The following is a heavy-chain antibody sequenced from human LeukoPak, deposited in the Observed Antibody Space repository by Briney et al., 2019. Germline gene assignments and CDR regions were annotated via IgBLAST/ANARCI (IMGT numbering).Heavy chain of an antibody. V-gene: IGHV1-46*01. CDR2: INPSGGST. D-gene: IGHD3-22*01. CDR3: VRKNYDGRSDHYYEYYFDY. CDR1: GYSFTSYY. J-gene: IGHJ4*02. Sequence: ASVKVSCTASGYSFTSYYMHWVRQAPGQGLEWMGIINPSGGSTNYAQKFQGRLTLTRDTSTSTVYMELSSLTSEDTAVYYCVRKNYDGRSDHYYEYYFDYWGQGTLVTVSS.